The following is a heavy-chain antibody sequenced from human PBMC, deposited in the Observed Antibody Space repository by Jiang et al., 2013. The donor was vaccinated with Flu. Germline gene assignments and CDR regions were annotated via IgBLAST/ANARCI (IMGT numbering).Heavy chain of an antibody. V-gene: IGHV4-59*01. Sequence: GSGLVKPSETLSLTCTVSGGSISSYYWSWIRQPPGKGLEWIGYIYYSGSTNYNPSLKSRVTISVDTSKNQFSLKLSSVTAADTAVYYCTRTRGRSTSSGPHDAFDIWGQGTMVTVSS. J-gene: IGHJ3*02. CDR1: GGSISSYY. D-gene: IGHD2-2*01. CDR2: IYYSGST. CDR3: TRTRGRSTSSGPHDAFDI.